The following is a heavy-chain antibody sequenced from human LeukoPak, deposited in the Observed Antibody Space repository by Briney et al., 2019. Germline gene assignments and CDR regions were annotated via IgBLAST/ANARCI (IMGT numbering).Heavy chain of an antibody. CDR2: INPNSGGT. CDR1: GYTFTGYY. J-gene: IGHJ4*02. V-gene: IGHV1-2*02. Sequence: ASVKVSCKASGYTFTGYYIHWVRQAPGQGLEWMGWINPNSGGTNYPQKFQGRVTMTRDTSISTAYMELSRLRSAVSDDTAVYYCARGGSGTFDYWGQGSLVTVSS. CDR3: ARGGSGTFDY. D-gene: IGHD3-10*01.